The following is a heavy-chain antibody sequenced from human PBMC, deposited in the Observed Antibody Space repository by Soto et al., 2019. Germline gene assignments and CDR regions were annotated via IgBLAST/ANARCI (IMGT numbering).Heavy chain of an antibody. CDR2: INPNSGGT. Sequence: GASVKVSCKASGYTFTGYYMHWVRQAPGQGLEWMGWINPNSGGTNYAQKFQGWVTMTRDTSISTAYMELSRMRSDDTAVYYCASSHTYYYYVMSVWGQGTTVTVSS. V-gene: IGHV1-2*04. CDR3: ASSHTYYYYVMSV. J-gene: IGHJ6*02. CDR1: GYTFTGYY.